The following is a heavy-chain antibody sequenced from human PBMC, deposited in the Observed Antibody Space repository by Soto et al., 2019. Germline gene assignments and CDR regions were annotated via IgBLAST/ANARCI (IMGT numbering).Heavy chain of an antibody. V-gene: IGHV1-3*01. D-gene: IGHD6-13*01. Sequence: ASVKVSCKASGYTFTSYAMHWVRQAPGQRLEWMGWINAGNGNTKYSQKFQGRVTITRDTSASTAYMELSSLRSEDTAVYYCASIAAAGTSYYYYGMDVWGQGTTVTVSS. CDR1: GYTFTSYA. J-gene: IGHJ6*02. CDR3: ASIAAAGTSYYYYGMDV. CDR2: INAGNGNT.